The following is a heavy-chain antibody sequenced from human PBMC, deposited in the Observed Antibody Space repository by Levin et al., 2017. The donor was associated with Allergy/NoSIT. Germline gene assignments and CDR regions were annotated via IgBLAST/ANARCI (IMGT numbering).Heavy chain of an antibody. D-gene: IGHD2/OR15-2a*01. V-gene: IGHV3-9*01. CDR2: ISWNSGSI. J-gene: IGHJ3*02. CDR1: GFTFDDYA. CDR3: AKLTHRLSTPGGAFDI. Sequence: GGSLRLSCAASGFTFDDYAMHWVRQAPGKGLEWVSGISWNSGSIGYADSVKGRFTISRDNAKNSLYLQMNSLRAEDTALYYCAKLTHRLSTPGGAFDIWGQGTMVTVSS.